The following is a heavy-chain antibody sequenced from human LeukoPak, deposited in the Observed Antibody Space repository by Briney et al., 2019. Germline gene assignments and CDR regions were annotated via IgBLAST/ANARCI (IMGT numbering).Heavy chain of an antibody. CDR1: GSTFSSYA. D-gene: IGHD3-22*01. J-gene: IGHJ6*02. V-gene: IGHV3-23*01. CDR3: AKGGSSGIYYYGMDV. CDR2: ISGSGGST. Sequence: GSLRLSCAASGSTFSSYAMSWVRQAPGKGLEWVSAISGSGGSTYYADSVKGRFTISRDNSKNTLYLQMNSLRAEDTAVYYCAKGGSSGIYYYGMDVWGQGTTVTVSS.